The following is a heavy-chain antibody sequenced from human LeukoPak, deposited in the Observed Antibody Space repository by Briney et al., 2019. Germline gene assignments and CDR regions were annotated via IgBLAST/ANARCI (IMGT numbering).Heavy chain of an antibody. D-gene: IGHD5-24*01. Sequence: ASVKVSCKASGYTFTSYYMHWVRQAPGQGLEWMGLINPTGGSTGYAQKFQGRVTMTRNTSISTAYMELSSLRSEDTAVYYCARGRRDGHPLGYWGQGTLVTVSS. CDR2: INPTGGST. CDR3: ARGRRDGHPLGY. J-gene: IGHJ4*02. V-gene: IGHV1-46*01. CDR1: GYTFTSYY.